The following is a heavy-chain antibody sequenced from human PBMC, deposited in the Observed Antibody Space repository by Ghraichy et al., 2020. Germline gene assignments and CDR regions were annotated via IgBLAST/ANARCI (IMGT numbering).Heavy chain of an antibody. CDR2: INHSGST. D-gene: IGHD6-19*01. CDR1: GGSFRGYY. Sequence: SETLSLTCAVYGGSFRGYYWSWIRQPPGKGLEWIGEINHSGSTNYNPSLKSRVTISVDTSKNQFSLKLSSVTAADTAVYYCARARAVAGRLEGFDYWGQGTLVTVSS. V-gene: IGHV4-34*01. CDR3: ARARAVAGRLEGFDY. J-gene: IGHJ4*02.